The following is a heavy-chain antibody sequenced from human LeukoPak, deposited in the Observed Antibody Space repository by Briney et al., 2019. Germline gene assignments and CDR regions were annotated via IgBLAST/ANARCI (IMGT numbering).Heavy chain of an antibody. CDR3: ARDFSGWYDYYYGMDV. D-gene: IGHD6-19*01. CDR1: GFPFSDYS. V-gene: IGHV3-33*08. Sequence: QSGGSLRLSCTASGFPFSDYSMNWVRQAPGKGLEWVAVIWYDGSNKYYADSVKGRFTISRDNSKNTLYLQMNSLRAEDTAVYYCARDFSGWYDYYYGMDVWGQGTTVTVSS. J-gene: IGHJ6*02. CDR2: IWYDGSNK.